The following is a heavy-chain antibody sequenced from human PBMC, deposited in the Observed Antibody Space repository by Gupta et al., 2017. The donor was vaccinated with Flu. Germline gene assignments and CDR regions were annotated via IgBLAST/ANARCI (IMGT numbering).Heavy chain of an antibody. CDR1: GLTFSDYS. CDR3: AKDRSGNPAIDY. Sequence: EVQLLESGGALVQPGGSLRLSCDASGLTFSDYSMNWVRQAPGKGLEWVSTVGAGGDRTYYADSVMGRFTISRDNSKNTVYLQMNSLRGDDTAVYYCAKDRSGNPAIDYWGQGTLVTVS. CDR2: VGAGGDRT. V-gene: IGHV3-23*01. J-gene: IGHJ4*02. D-gene: IGHD6-13*01.